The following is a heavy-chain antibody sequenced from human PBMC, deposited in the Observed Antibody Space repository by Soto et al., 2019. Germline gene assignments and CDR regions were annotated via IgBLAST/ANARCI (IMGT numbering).Heavy chain of an antibody. Sequence: PGESLKISCQCSGYTFSNFWIAWVRQLPGKGLEYMGIIYPGDSETRYSPSFHGKVTISADRSIGNAYLQWSSLEASDSAFYFCARSPRSSPYFDYWGQGALVTVSS. J-gene: IGHJ4*02. CDR2: IYPGDSET. D-gene: IGHD6-13*01. CDR3: ARSPRSSPYFDY. CDR1: GYTFSNFW. V-gene: IGHV5-51*01.